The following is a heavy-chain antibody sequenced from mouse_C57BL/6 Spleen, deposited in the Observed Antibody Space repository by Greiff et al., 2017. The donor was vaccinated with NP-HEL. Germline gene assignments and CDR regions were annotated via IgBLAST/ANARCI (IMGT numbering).Heavy chain of an antibody. J-gene: IGHJ3*01. CDR1: GYTFTSYW. D-gene: IGHD1-1*01. V-gene: IGHV1-64*01. CDR2: IHPNSGST. CDR3: ARRGYYGSSYPFAY. Sequence: VQLQQPGAELVKPGASVKLSRKASGYTFTSYWMHWVKQRPGQGLEWIGMIHPNSGSTNYNEKFKSKATLTVDKSSSTAYMQLSSLTSEDSAVYYCARRGYYGSSYPFAYWGQGTLVTVSA.